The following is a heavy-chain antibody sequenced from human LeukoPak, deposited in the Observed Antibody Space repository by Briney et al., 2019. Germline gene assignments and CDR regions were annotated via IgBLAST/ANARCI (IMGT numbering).Heavy chain of an antibody. V-gene: IGHV4-34*01. J-gene: IGHJ4*02. CDR2: INHSGST. Sequence: SETLSLTCAVYGGSFSGYYWSWIRQPPGKGLEWIGEINHSGSTNYNPSLKSRVTISVDTSKNQFSLKLSSVTAADTAVCYCASFYYYDSSGYYYYYFDYWGQGTLVTVSS. D-gene: IGHD3-22*01. CDR3: ASFYYYDSSGYYYYYFDY. CDR1: GGSFSGYY.